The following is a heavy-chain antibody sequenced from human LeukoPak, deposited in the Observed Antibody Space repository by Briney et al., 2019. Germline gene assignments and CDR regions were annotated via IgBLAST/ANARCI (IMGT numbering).Heavy chain of an antibody. CDR1: GFTLSSYW. V-gene: IGHV3-7*01. CDR2: IKQDGSEK. J-gene: IGHJ6*03. D-gene: IGHD3-9*01. Sequence: GGSLRLSCAASGFTLSSYWMSWVRQAPGKGLKWVANIKQDGSEKYYVDSVKGRFTISRDNAKNSLYLQMNSLRAEDTAVYYCARADEVLRYFDWLNYYYYCMDVWGKGTTVTVSS. CDR3: ARADEVLRYFDWLNYYYYCMDV.